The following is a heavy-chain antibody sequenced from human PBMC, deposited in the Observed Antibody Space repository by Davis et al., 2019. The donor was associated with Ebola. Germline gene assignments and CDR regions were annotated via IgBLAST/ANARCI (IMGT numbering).Heavy chain of an antibody. CDR3: ARGPSLRGHDY. CDR2: INHSGST. CDR1: GGSISSSNW. V-gene: IGHV4-4*02. D-gene: IGHD3-10*01. Sequence: MPSETLSLTCAVSGGSISSSNWWSWVRQPPGKGLEWIGEINHSGSTNYNPSLKSRVTISVDTSKNQFSLKLSSVTAADTAVYYCARGPSLRGHDYWGQGTLVTVSS. J-gene: IGHJ4*02.